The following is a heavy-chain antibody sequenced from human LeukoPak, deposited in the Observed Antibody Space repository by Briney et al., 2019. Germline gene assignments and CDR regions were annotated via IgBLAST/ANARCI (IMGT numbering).Heavy chain of an antibody. CDR2: ISYDGRNK. CDR1: GFTFSSYA. CDR3: AGGIGGVVVPAARNWFDP. J-gene: IGHJ5*02. Sequence: GRSLRLSCAASGFTFSSYAMHWVRQAPGKGLEWVAVISYDGRNKYYADSVKGRFTISRDNSKNTLYLQMNSLRAEDTAVYYCAGGIGGVVVPAARNWFDPWGQGTLVTVSS. D-gene: IGHD2-2*01. V-gene: IGHV3-30*04.